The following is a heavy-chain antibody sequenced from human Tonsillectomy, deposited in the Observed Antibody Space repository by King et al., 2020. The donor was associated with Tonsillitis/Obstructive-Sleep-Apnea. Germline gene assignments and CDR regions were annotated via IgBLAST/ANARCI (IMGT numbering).Heavy chain of an antibody. D-gene: IGHD4-11*01. V-gene: IGHV1-2*02. CDR2: INPNSGGT. CDR3: ARYLHDYSNCDGGWDY. CDR1: GYTFIGYY. J-gene: IGHJ4*02. Sequence: FQLVQSGAEVKKPGASVKVSCKASGYTFIGYYMYWVRQAPGQGLEWMGWINPNSGGTNYAQKLQGRVTMTRDTSISTAYMELSRLRSDDTAVYYCARYLHDYSNCDGGWDYWGQGTLVTVSS.